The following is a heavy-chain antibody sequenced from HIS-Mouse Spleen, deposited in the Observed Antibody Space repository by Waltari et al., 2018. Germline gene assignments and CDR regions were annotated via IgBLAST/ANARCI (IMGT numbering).Heavy chain of an antibody. D-gene: IGHD6-19*01. V-gene: IGHV3-66*01. J-gene: IGHJ3*02. CDR3: ARGIAVAGRGAFDI. CDR2: IYSGGST. Sequence: EVQLVESGGGLVQPGGSLRLSCAASGFTVSRHYMRWVRQAPGKGLEWVSVIYSGGSTYYADSVKGRFTISRDNSKNTLYLQMNSLRAEDTAVYYCARGIAVAGRGAFDIWGQGTMVTVSS. CDR1: GFTVSRHY.